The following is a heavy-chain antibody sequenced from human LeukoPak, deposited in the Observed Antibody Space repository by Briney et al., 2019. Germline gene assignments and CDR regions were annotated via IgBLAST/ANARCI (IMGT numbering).Heavy chain of an antibody. CDR1: GYTFTSYY. Sequence: ASVKVSCKASGYTFTSYYMHWVRQAPGQGLEWMGIINPSGGSTSYAQKFQGRVTITADKSTSTAYMELSSLRSEDTAVYYCARDSQDRWFGELSYVDWFDPWGQGTLVTVSS. D-gene: IGHD3-10*01. V-gene: IGHV1-46*01. CDR2: INPSGGST. CDR3: ARDSQDRWFGELSYVDWFDP. J-gene: IGHJ5*02.